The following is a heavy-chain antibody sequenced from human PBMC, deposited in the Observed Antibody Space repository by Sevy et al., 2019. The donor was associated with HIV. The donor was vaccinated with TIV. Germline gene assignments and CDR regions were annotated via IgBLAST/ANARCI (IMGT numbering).Heavy chain of an antibody. CDR2: ISGSGGST. Sequence: GGSLRLSCAASGFTFSSYAMSWVRQAPGKGLEWVSGISGSGGSTYYADSGKGRFTISSDNSKNTLYQQMNSLRAEDRAVHCCAKEESSTRWRDAFDIWGQGTMVTVSS. CDR1: GFTFSSYA. J-gene: IGHJ3*02. CDR3: AKEESSTRWRDAFDI. V-gene: IGHV3-23*01. D-gene: IGHD2-2*01.